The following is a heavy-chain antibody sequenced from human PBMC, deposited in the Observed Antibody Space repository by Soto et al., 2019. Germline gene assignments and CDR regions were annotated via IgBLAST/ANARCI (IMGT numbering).Heavy chain of an antibody. V-gene: IGHV3-23*01. CDR2: ISGSGGIT. CDR3: ATGSGDDYVWATPTPPSDY. D-gene: IGHD3-16*01. Sequence: GGSLRLSCAASGFTFSSYAMSWVRQAPGKGLEWVSAISGSGGITYYADSVKGRFTISRDNSKNTLYLQMNSLRAEDTAVYYCATGSGDDYVWATPTPPSDYWGPGTLLTVSS. J-gene: IGHJ4*02. CDR1: GFTFSSYA.